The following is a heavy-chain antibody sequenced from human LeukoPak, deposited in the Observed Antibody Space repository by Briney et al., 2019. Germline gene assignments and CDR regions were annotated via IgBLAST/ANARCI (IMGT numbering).Heavy chain of an antibody. D-gene: IGHD6-13*01. CDR2: IYHSGST. V-gene: IGHV4-38-2*02. Sequence: SETLSLTCTVSGYSISSGYYWGWIRQPPGKGLEWIGTIYHSGSTYYNPSLQSRVTISVDTSKNQFSLKLSSVTAADTAVYYCAREGSSSWYRWFDPWGQGTLVTVSS. J-gene: IGHJ5*02. CDR1: GYSISSGYY. CDR3: AREGSSSWYRWFDP.